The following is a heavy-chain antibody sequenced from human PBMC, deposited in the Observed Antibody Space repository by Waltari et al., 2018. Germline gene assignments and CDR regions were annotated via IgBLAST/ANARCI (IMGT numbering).Heavy chain of an antibody. D-gene: IGHD3-10*01. CDR3: ARSYDYGSGRPRSFDY. CDR1: GGSISSSSYY. CDR2: IYYSGST. J-gene: IGHJ4*02. Sequence: QLQLQESGPGLVKPSETLSLTCTVSGGSISSSSYYWGWIRQPPGKGLEWIGSIYYSGSTYYNPSLKSRVTISVDTSKNQFSLKLSSVTAADTAVYYCARSYDYGSGRPRSFDYWGQGTLVTVSS. V-gene: IGHV4-39*01.